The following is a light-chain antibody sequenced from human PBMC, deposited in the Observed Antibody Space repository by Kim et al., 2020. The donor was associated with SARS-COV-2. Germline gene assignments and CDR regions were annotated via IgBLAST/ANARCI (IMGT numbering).Light chain of an antibody. CDR3: SSYAGTNNFYV. CDR1: CSDVGGYNF. J-gene: IGLJ1*01. Sequence: QSALTQPPSASGSPGQSVTISCTGTCSDVGGYNFVSWHQQHPGKAPKLIIYDVNKRPSGVPNRFSGSKSGNTASLTVSGLQAEDEADYYGSSYAGTNNFYVFGTGTKGTVL. CDR2: DVN. V-gene: IGLV2-8*01.